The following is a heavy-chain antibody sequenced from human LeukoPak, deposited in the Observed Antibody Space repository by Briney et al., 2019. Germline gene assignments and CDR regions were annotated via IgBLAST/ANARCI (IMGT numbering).Heavy chain of an antibody. CDR3: ARAPSSIAARMDV. D-gene: IGHD6-6*01. CDR2: IYYSGST. CDR1: GGSISSYY. Sequence: SETLSLTCTVSGGSISSYYWNWIRQPPGKGLERVGYIYYSGSTNYNPSLKSRVTISVDTSKKQFSLKLSSVTAADTAVYYCARAPSSIAARMDVWGQGTTVTVSS. V-gene: IGHV4-59*01. J-gene: IGHJ6*02.